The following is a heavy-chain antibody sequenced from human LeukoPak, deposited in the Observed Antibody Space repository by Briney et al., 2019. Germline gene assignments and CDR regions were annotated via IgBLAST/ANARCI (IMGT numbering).Heavy chain of an antibody. CDR3: ARGGGVGGCDI. CDR1: GFTVGSYW. D-gene: IGHD1-26*01. CDR2: IRQDGSEK. Sequence: PGGSLRLSCAASGFTVGSYWMRWVRQAPRKGLEWVANIRQDGSEKYYVDSVRGRFTTSRDNAKRSLYLQMNSLRAEDTAVYYSARGGGVGGCDIGGQGTMVTVSS. J-gene: IGHJ3*02. V-gene: IGHV3-7*05.